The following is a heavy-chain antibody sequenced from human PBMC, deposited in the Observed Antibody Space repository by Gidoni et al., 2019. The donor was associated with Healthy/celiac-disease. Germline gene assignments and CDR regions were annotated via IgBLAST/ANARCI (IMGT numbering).Heavy chain of an antibody. J-gene: IGHJ4*02. V-gene: IGHV4-39*01. CDR2: IYYSGST. D-gene: IGHD2-15*01. CDR3: ARQGIVVVVAATFDY. CDR1: GGSISSSSYY. Sequence: QLQLQESGPGLVKPSETLSLTCTVSGGSISSSSYYWGWIRQPPGKGLEWIGSIYYSGSTYYNPSLKSRVTISVDTSKNQFSLKLSSVTAADTAVYYCARQGIVVVVAATFDYWGQGTLVTVSS.